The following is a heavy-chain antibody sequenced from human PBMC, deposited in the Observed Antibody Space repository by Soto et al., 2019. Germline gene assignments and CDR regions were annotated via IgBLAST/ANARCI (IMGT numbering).Heavy chain of an antibody. CDR2: IYHSGST. D-gene: IGHD2-15*01. CDR3: ARLILGIAGHWFDP. Sequence: PSETLSLTCAVSGGSISSSNWWSWVRQPPGKGLEWIGEIYHSGSTNYNPSLKSRVTISVDKSKNQFSLKLSSVTAADTAVYYRARLILGIAGHWFDPWGQGILVTVSS. J-gene: IGHJ5*02. V-gene: IGHV4-4*02. CDR1: GGSISSSNW.